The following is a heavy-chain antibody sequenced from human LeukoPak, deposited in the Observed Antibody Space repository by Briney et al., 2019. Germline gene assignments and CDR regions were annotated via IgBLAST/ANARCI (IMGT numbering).Heavy chain of an antibody. D-gene: IGHD2-8*01. Sequence: ASVKVSCKASGYSFTSYAMNWVRQAPGQGLEWMGWINTNTGNPTYAQGFTGRFVFSFDTSVSTAYLQISSLKAEDTAVYYCARMMRGFRYCTNGVCRPGFDYWGQGTLVTVSS. V-gene: IGHV7-4-1*02. CDR2: INTNTGNP. J-gene: IGHJ4*02. CDR1: GYSFTSYA. CDR3: ARMMRGFRYCTNGVCRPGFDY.